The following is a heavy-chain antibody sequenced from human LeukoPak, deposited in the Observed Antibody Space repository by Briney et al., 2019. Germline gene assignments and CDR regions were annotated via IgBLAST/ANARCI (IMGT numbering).Heavy chain of an antibody. D-gene: IGHD2-21*02. CDR1: GGTFNNYT. CDR3: ARTDCGGDCYSSRGWFDP. CDR2: IIPIFGTA. Sequence: SVKVSCKASGGTFNNYTISWVRQAPGQGLEWMGGIIPIFGTANYAQKFQGRVTITADKSTSTVYMDLSSLRSGDTAVYYCARTDCGGDCYSSRGWFDPWGQGTLVTVSS. V-gene: IGHV1-69*06. J-gene: IGHJ5*02.